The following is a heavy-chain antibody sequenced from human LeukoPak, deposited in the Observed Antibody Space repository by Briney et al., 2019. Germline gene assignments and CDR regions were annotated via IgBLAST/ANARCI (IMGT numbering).Heavy chain of an antibody. J-gene: IGHJ6*04. CDR2: INHSGST. CDR1: GGSFSGYY. V-gene: IGHV4-34*01. D-gene: IGHD3-10*01. CDR3: AKGHVLLWFGELFPPGHYGMDV. Sequence: SETLSLTCAVYGGSFSGYYWSWIRQPPGKGLEWIGEINHSGSTNYNPSLKNRVTISVDTSKNQFSLKLSSVTAADTAVYYCAKGHVLLWFGELFPPGHYGMDVWGKGTTVTVSS.